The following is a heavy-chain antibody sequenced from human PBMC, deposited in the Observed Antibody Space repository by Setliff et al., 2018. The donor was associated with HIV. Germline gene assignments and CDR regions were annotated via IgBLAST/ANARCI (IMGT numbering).Heavy chain of an antibody. CDR3: AREGGSSGYCGYFDY. CDR1: GFTFSDSV. J-gene: IGHJ4*02. D-gene: IGHD3-22*01. Sequence: PGGSLRPSCTASGFTFSDSVMHWVRQPPGKGLEWVAAISVDGSGKFYADSVKGRFTISRDNSRNTLYLQMNSLRDEDTAVYYCAREGGSSGYCGYFDYWGQGTLVTVSS. V-gene: IGHV3-30*01. CDR2: ISVDGSGK.